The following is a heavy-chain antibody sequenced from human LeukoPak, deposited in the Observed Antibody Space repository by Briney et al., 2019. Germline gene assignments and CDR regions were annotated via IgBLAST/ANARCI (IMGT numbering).Heavy chain of an antibody. CDR3: ARALARDVYNINWFDP. D-gene: IGHD5-24*01. CDR1: GYTFTSYA. CDR2: ISAYNGYT. V-gene: IGHV1-18*01. Sequence: ASVKVSCKASGYTFTSYAISWLRQAPGQGLEWMGWISAYNGYTNYAQNLQGRVTMTTDTSTSTAYMELTSLRSDDTAVYYCARALARDVYNINWFDPWGQGTLVTVSS. J-gene: IGHJ5*02.